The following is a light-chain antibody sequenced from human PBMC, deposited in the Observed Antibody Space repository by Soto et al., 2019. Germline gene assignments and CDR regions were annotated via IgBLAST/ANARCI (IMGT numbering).Light chain of an antibody. J-gene: IGKJ4*01. V-gene: IGKV3-15*01. CDR3: QQYNNGPLT. Sequence: EIVMTQSPATLSVSPGERATLSCRASHSVSSNLAWYQQKPGQAPRLLIYGASTRATGIPARFSGSGSGTEVTLTISSLQSEDRAVYYCQQYNNGPLTFGGGTKVEIK. CDR1: HSVSSN. CDR2: GAS.